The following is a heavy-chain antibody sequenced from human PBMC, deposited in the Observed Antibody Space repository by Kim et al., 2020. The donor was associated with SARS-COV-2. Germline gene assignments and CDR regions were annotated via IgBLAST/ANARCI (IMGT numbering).Heavy chain of an antibody. V-gene: IGHV3-30*18. CDR1: GFDFDTYA. D-gene: IGHD2-15*01. Sequence: PGGSLRLSCEASGFDFDTYAMHWVRQAPGKGLEWVSFISYDGGLKNYADSVKGRFTISRDSSKNILYLQMNSLRPEDTAMYYCAKRGGFCSGGSCSAVLYFDHWGQGALVTVSS. CDR2: ISYDGGLK. J-gene: IGHJ4*02. CDR3: AKRGGFCSGGSCSAVLYFDH.